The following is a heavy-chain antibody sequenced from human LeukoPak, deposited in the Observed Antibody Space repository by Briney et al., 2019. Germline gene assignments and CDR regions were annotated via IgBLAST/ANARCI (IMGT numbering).Heavy chain of an antibody. D-gene: IGHD4-23*01. CDR2: ISSNGGST. CDR1: GFTFSNYA. Sequence: GGSLRLSCSASGFTFSNYAMYWVRQAPGKGLEYVSAISSNGGSTYYADSVKGRFTISRDNSKNTLYLQMSSLRAEDTAVYYGVKELYYGGNSVGYWGQGTLVTVSS. V-gene: IGHV3-64D*09. J-gene: IGHJ4*02. CDR3: VKELYYGGNSVGY.